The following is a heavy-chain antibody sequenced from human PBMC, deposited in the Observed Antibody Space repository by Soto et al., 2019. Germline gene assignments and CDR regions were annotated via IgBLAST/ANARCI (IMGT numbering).Heavy chain of an antibody. CDR1: GFTFNNAW. CDR3: TTGLSNGYYNFDY. V-gene: IGHV3-15*01. D-gene: IGHD3-22*01. Sequence: GGSLRLSCAASGFTFNNAWMSWVRQAPGKGLEWVGRIKGEADGGTTDYAAPVKGRITISRDHSKDTLYLRMNCLKTEDTAVYYCTTGLSNGYYNFDYWGQGT. CDR2: IKGEADGGTT. J-gene: IGHJ4*02.